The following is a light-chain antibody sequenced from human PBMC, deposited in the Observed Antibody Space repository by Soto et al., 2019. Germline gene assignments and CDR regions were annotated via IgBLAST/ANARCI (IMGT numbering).Light chain of an antibody. V-gene: IGLV2-14*01. CDR1: TGDVGGYNY. J-gene: IGLJ1*01. CDR2: EVT. Sequence: QSALTQPASVSGSPGQSITVSCTRTTGDVGGYNYVSWYQQHPGKAPKLIIYEVTNRPSGVSNRFSASKSGNTASLTISGLQADDEADYYCSSYTSSDTLVVFGTGTKVTVL. CDR3: SSYTSSDTLVV.